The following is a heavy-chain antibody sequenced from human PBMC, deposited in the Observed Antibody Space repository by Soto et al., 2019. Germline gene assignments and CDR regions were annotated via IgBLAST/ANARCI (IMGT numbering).Heavy chain of an antibody. Sequence: GGSLRLSCAASGFTFSSYGMHWVRQAPGKGLEWVAVISYDGSNKYYADSVKGRFTISRDNSKNTLYLQMNSLGAEDTAVYYCAKLLEGYCTNGVCVDYWGKGTLVTVSS. CDR3: AKLLEGYCTNGVCVDY. D-gene: IGHD2-8*01. J-gene: IGHJ4*02. CDR2: ISYDGSNK. CDR1: GFTFSSYG. V-gene: IGHV3-30*18.